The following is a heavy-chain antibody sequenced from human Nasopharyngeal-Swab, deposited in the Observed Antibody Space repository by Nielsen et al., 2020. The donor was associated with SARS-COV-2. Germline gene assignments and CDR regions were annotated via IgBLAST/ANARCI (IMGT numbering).Heavy chain of an antibody. D-gene: IGHD4-11*01. CDR2: ITWNGAI. J-gene: IGHJ4*02. CDR1: GFTYDDYS. Sequence: SLKISCAASGFTYDDYSMHWVRQAPGKGLEWVSGITWNGAIVYADSVRGRFTISRDNSKNSLYLQMNSLRADDTALYFCTKGRADYSNPSFDNWGQGTLVTVSS. V-gene: IGHV3-9*01. CDR3: TKGRADYSNPSFDN.